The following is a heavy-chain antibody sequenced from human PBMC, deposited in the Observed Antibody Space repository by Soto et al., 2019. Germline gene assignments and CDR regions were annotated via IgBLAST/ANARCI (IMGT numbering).Heavy chain of an antibody. CDR1: GYTFTSYG. CDR3: ASVQTGSSWPCLDY. D-gene: IGHD6-13*01. J-gene: IGHJ4*02. Sequence: QVQLVQSGAEVKKPGASVKVSCKASGYTFTSYGIRWVRQAPGQGLEWMGWLSAYNGNTNYAQKLQGRVTMTTDTSTSTAYMELRSLISDDTAVYYGASVQTGSSWPCLDYWGQGTLVTVSS. V-gene: IGHV1-18*01. CDR2: LSAYNGNT.